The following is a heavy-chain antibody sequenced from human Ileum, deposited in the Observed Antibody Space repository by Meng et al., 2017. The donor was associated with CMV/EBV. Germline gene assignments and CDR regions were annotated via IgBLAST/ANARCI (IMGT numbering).Heavy chain of an antibody. CDR3: AREENTVNQFEY. J-gene: IGHJ4*02. CDR1: GGSIRTYY. D-gene: IGHD4-17*01. Sequence: QMPLQESGPGLVKPPEPLPLPFAFSGGSIRTYYWTWVRQPAGKGLEWIGRINAGGSTNDNPSLKSRVTMSVDTSKNQFSLKVTSVTAADTAVYYCAREENTVNQFEYWGQGTLVTVSS. CDR2: INAGGST. V-gene: IGHV4-4*07.